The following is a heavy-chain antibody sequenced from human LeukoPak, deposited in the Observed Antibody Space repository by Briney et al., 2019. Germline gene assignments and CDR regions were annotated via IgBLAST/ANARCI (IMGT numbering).Heavy chain of an antibody. CDR3: ANNNRDYYYGMDV. Sequence: GGSLRLSYAASGFTFSSYAMSWVRQAPGKGLEWVSAISGSGGSTYYADSVKGRFTISRDNSKNTLYLQMNSLRAEDTAVYYCANNNRDYYYGMDVWGKGTTVTVSS. J-gene: IGHJ6*04. V-gene: IGHV3-23*01. CDR1: GFTFSSYA. CDR2: ISGSGGST. D-gene: IGHD1/OR15-1a*01.